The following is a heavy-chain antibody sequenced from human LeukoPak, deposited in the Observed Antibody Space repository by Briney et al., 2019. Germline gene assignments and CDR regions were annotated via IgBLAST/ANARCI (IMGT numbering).Heavy chain of an antibody. V-gene: IGHV4-38-2*02. J-gene: IGHJ4*02. Sequence: SETLSLTCTVSGYSISSGYYWGWIRQPPGKGLEWIGSIYHSGSTCYNPSLKSRVTISVDTSKNQFSLKLSSVTAADTAVYYCARVRSGSWLFDYWGQGTLVTVSS. CDR3: ARVRSGSWLFDY. D-gene: IGHD3-10*01. CDR1: GYSISSGYY. CDR2: IYHSGST.